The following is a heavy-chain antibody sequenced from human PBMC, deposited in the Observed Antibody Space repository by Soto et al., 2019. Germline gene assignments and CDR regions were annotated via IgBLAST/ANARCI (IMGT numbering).Heavy chain of an antibody. D-gene: IGHD3-22*01. CDR2: IYFSGTT. J-gene: IGHJ5*02. V-gene: IGHV4-31*03. CDR3: ARRDRSGFSYWLDT. Sequence: QVQLQESGPGLVKPSQTLSLTCTVSGGSISSGDYYWSWIRQHPGKGLEWFGTIYFSGTTYYNPSLKSRVTISVDTSKNQVSLNLSSVTAADTAVYYCARRDRSGFSYWLDTWGQGTLVTVSS. CDR1: GGSISSGDYY.